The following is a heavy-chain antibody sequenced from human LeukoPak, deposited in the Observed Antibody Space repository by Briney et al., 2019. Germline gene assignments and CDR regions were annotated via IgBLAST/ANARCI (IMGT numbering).Heavy chain of an antibody. D-gene: IGHD6-19*01. Sequence: GGSLRLSCAASGFTFSSFAMTWVRQAPGKGLEWVSSISSTSSNIYYADSVKGRFTISRDNAKNSLYLQMNSLRADDTAVYYCATEFLGAVSETVDYGGQGTLVTVSS. CDR2: ISSTSSNI. CDR3: ATEFLGAVSETVDY. J-gene: IGHJ4*02. CDR1: GFTFSSFA. V-gene: IGHV3-21*01.